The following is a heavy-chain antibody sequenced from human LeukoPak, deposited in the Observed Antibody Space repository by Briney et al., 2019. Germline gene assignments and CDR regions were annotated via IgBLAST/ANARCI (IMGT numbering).Heavy chain of an antibody. D-gene: IGHD6-13*01. J-gene: IGHJ4*02. CDR1: GFTFSSYA. CDR2: ISSNGGST. CDR3: ASSPGQQLAMGMGIDY. Sequence: GGALRLSCSASGFTFSSYAMHWVRQAPGKGLEYVSAISSNGGSTYYADSVKGRFTISRDNSKNTLYLQMSSLRAEDTAVYYCASSPGQQLAMGMGIDYWGQGTLVTVSS. V-gene: IGHV3-64D*06.